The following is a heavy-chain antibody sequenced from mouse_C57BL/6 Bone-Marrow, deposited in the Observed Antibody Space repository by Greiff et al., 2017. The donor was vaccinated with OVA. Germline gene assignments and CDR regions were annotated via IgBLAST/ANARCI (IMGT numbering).Heavy chain of an antibody. D-gene: IGHD1-1*01. V-gene: IGHV7-3*01. J-gene: IGHJ1*03. CDR2: IRNKANGYTT. Sequence: EVKLVESGGGLVQPGGSLSLSCAASGFTFTDYYMSWVRQPPGKALEWLGFIRNKANGYTTEYSASVKGRFTISRDNSQSILYLQMNALRAEDSATYYCASLYGSSYEWYFDVWGTGTTVTVSS. CDR1: GFTFTDYY. CDR3: ASLYGSSYEWYFDV.